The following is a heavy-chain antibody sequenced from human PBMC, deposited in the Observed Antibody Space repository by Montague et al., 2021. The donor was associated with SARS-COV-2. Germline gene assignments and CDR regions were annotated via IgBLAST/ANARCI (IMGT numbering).Heavy chain of an antibody. Sequence: SETLSLTCIVSGYSISSGYYWGWVRQTPGKGLEWLGFIEYSGSTYYNPSLKTRVTMSLDTSKNQFSLKLTSVTAADTAIYYCARGITLGMDVWGRGTTVTVSS. CDR2: IEYSGST. CDR3: ARGITLGMDV. CDR1: GYSISSGYY. V-gene: IGHV4-38-2*02. J-gene: IGHJ6*02.